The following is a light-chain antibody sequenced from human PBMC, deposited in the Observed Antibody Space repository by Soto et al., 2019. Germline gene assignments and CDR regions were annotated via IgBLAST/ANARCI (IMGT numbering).Light chain of an antibody. V-gene: IGLV1-44*01. CDR3: AAWDDSLKGVV. CDR2: GDN. J-gene: IGLJ2*01. Sequence: QSVLTQPPSASGTPGQRVTISCSGSNSNIGGNYVSWYHQLPGTAPKLLIHGDNHRPSGVPDRFSGSKSGTSASLAISGLQSEDEADYYCAAWDDSLKGVVFAGGTKLTVL. CDR1: NSNIGGNY.